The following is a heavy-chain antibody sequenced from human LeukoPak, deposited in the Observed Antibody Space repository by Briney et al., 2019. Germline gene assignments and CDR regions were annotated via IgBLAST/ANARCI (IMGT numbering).Heavy chain of an antibody. J-gene: IGHJ4*02. CDR1: GGTFISYA. CDR2: IIPIFGTA. Sequence: ASVKVSCKASGGTFISYAISWVRQAPGQGLEWMGGIIPIFGTANYAQKFQGRVTITADESTSTAYMELSSLRSEDTAVYHCAREVDCSGGSCYFGPIFDYWGQGTLVTVSS. CDR3: AREVDCSGGSCYFGPIFDY. V-gene: IGHV1-69*13. D-gene: IGHD2-15*01.